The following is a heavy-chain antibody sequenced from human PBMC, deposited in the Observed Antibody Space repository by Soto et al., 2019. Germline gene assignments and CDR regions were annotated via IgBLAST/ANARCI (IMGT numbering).Heavy chain of an antibody. CDR3: AREETDTDSWYAPY. Sequence: QVQLVQSGAEVKKHGASVKVSCKASGYIFTSYNLHWVRQAPGQRLEWMGWISAPNGNTQYSQKFQDRVTITRDTSAARTYQELSGLKSEDTPFYYCAREETDTDSWYAPYCGQRALVTVAA. CDR2: ISAPNGNT. V-gene: IGHV1-3*01. CDR1: GYIFTSYN. J-gene: IGHJ4*02. D-gene: IGHD3-22*01.